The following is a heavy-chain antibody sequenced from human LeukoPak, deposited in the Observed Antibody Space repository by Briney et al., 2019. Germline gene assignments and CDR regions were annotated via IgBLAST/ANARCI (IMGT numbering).Heavy chain of an antibody. CDR1: SLSMSSTSYD. V-gene: IGHV4-39*01. Sequence: SQTLSLTSTLASLSMSSTSYDWGWIRQPPGKGLEWIGSIYHSGSTYYKPSRKSRVTISVDTSNNQFALKLSSVAAADTAVYSCARHVESGYWYFDLWGRGTLVTVSS. J-gene: IGHJ2*01. D-gene: IGHD2-15*01. CDR3: ARHVESGYWYFDL. CDR2: IYHSGST.